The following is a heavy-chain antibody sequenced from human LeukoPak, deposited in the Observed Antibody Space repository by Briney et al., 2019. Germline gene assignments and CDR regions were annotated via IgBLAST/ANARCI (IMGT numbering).Heavy chain of an antibody. CDR1: GYIFSNYG. J-gene: IGHJ4*02. CDR2: ISVYNGNS. D-gene: IGHD1-26*01. V-gene: IGHV1-18*01. Sequence: SVKVSCKASGYIFSNYGISWVRQAPGQGLEWMGWISVYNGNSNYAQKLQGRVTMTTETSTTTVYMELRSLRSDDTAIYYCARDGGSGSFFWGQGTLVTVSS. CDR3: ARDGGSGSFF.